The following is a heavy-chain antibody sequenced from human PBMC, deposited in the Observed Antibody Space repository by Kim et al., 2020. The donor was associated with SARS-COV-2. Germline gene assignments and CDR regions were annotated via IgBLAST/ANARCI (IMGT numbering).Heavy chain of an antibody. CDR1: GGSISSSSYY. CDR2: IYYSGST. J-gene: IGHJ5*02. V-gene: IGHV4-39*01. Sequence: SETLSLTCTVSGGSISSSSYYWGWIRQPPGKGLEWIGSIYYSGSTYYNPSLKSRVTISVDTSKNQFSLKLSSVTAADTAVYYCARHYYGSGSYYPNWFDPWGQGTLVTVSS. D-gene: IGHD3-10*01. CDR3: ARHYYGSGSYYPNWFDP.